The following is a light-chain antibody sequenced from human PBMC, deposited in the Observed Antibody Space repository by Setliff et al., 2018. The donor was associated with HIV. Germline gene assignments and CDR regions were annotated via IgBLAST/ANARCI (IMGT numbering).Light chain of an antibody. J-gene: IGLJ1*01. V-gene: IGLV2-14*03. Sequence: QSALPQPASVSGSPGQSITISCTGTSSDIGGYNYVSWYRQHPGKAPKLMIYDVSNRPSGVSIRFSASKSGSTASLTISRLQPEDEADYYCSSYTGSGTYVFGAGTKVTVL. CDR2: DVS. CDR1: SSDIGGYNY. CDR3: SSYTGSGTYV.